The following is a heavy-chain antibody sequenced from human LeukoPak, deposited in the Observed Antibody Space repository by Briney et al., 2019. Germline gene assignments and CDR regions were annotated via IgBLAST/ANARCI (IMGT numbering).Heavy chain of an antibody. J-gene: IGHJ4*02. CDR2: IKGDGSEG. Sequence: GGSLRLSCAASGFMFSNYLMSWVRQAPGKGLEWVATIKGDGSEGYCVDSVKGRFTISRDNARTSMYLQMNGLRTEDTAIYYCATYSEWPGAIDCWGQGTLVTVSS. V-gene: IGHV3-7*01. CDR1: GFMFSNYL. CDR3: ATYSEWPGAIDC. D-gene: IGHD3-3*01.